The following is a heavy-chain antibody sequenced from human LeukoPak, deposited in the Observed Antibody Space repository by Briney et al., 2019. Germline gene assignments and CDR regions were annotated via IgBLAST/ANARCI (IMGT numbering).Heavy chain of an antibody. D-gene: IGHD6-13*01. CDR1: GFTFDDYT. CDR2: ISSSSSYI. CDR3: ARNGYSSSWDLDY. Sequence: GGSLRLSCAASGFTFDDYTMHWVRQAPGKGLEWVSSISSSSSYIYYADSVKGRFTISRDNAQNSLYLQMNSLRAEDTAVYYCARNGYSSSWDLDYWGQGTLVTVSS. J-gene: IGHJ4*02. V-gene: IGHV3-21*01.